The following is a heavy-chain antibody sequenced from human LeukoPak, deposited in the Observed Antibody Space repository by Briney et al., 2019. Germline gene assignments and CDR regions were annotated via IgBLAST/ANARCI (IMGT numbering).Heavy chain of an antibody. CDR1: GYSFTAHF. CDR3: ARDRGYSYAPDAFDI. D-gene: IGHD5-18*01. CDR2: INPNSGGT. J-gene: IGHJ3*02. V-gene: IGHV1-2*02. Sequence: RASVKVSCKASGYSFTAHFMHWVRQAPGQGLEWMGRINPNSGGTNYAQKFQGRVTMTRDTSISTAYMELYRLTSDDTAVYYCARDRGYSYAPDAFDIWGQGTMVTVSS.